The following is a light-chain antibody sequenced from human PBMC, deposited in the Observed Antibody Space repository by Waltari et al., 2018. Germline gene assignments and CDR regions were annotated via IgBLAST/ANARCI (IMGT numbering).Light chain of an antibody. CDR1: QSISTN. J-gene: IGKJ1*01. Sequence: EIVMTQSPATLSVSPGERATLSCRASQSISTNLAWYQQKPGQAPRLLRYGASTRATGIPVRFSGSGSGTDFTLTISSMQSEDFAVYYCQQYNNWPPKTFGQGTKVEI. CDR3: QQYNNWPPKT. V-gene: IGKV3-15*01. CDR2: GAS.